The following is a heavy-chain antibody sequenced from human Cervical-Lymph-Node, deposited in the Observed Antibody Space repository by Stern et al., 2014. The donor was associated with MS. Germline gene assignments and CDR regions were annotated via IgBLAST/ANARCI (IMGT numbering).Heavy chain of an antibody. Sequence: EVQLVESGTEVKKPGESLKISCKVSGYSFTTYWIGWVRQMPGRGLEWVGIIDPSDSDAEYSPSFQGQVSVSVDKSVTTAYLQWSSLKASDTAIYYCARRQYYYGDYATFDYWGQGTLVTVSS. V-gene: IGHV5-51*01. D-gene: IGHD4-17*01. CDR1: GYSFTTYW. CDR2: IDPSDSDA. J-gene: IGHJ4*02. CDR3: ARRQYYYGDYATFDY.